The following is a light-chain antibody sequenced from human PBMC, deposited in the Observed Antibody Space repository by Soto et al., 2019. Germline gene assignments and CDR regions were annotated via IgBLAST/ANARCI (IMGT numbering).Light chain of an antibody. Sequence: EIVLTQSPATLSLSPGERATLSCRASQSLNSYLAWYQQKPGQAPRLLISDASNRATGIPARFSGSGSGTDFTLTISSLETEDFAVYYCQHRSEWPVSFGQGTRLETK. V-gene: IGKV3-11*01. J-gene: IGKJ5*01. CDR1: QSLNSY. CDR2: DAS. CDR3: QHRSEWPVS.